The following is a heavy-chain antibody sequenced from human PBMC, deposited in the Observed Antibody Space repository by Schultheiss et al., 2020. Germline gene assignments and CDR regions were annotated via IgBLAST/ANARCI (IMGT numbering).Heavy chain of an antibody. D-gene: IGHD3-10*01. CDR2: INHSGST. J-gene: IGHJ4*02. CDR3: ARVGHGSGSYTKDY. CDR1: GGSISSGYY. V-gene: IGHV4-38-2*02. Sequence: SETLSLTCTVSGGSISSGYYWGWIRQPPGKGLEWIGEINHSGSTYYNPSLKSRVTISVDTSKNQFSLKLSSVTAADTAVYYCARVGHGSGSYTKDYWGQGTLVTVSS.